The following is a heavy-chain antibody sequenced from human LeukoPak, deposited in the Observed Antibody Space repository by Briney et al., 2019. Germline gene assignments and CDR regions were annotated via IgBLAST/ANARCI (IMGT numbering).Heavy chain of an antibody. J-gene: IGHJ4*02. CDR2: TSYNGNT. V-gene: IGHV1-18*04. D-gene: IGHD6-19*01. CDR1: GYTFSNYG. CDR3: ARHSGSGWQALGY. Sequence: ASVKVSCTASGYTFSNYGVSWVRQAPGLGLEWMGWTSYNGNTNYAQKFQDRVTMTTDTSTTTAYMELRSLESDDTAVYYCARHSGSGWQALGYWGQGTLVTVSS.